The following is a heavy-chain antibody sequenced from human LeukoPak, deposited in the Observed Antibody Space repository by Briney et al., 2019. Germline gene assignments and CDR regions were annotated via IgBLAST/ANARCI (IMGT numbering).Heavy chain of an antibody. CDR1: GFTFSDYY. D-gene: IGHD3-22*01. CDR3: ARGLGLNYDNDAFDI. CDR2: ISSTGRTI. J-gene: IGHJ3*02. V-gene: IGHV3-11*04. Sequence: GGSLRLSCTASGFTFSDYYMSWIRQAPGKGLEWVSYISSTGRTINYADSVKGRFTISRDNAKNSLYLQMNSLRAEDTAVYYCARGLGLNYDNDAFDIWGQGTMVTVSS.